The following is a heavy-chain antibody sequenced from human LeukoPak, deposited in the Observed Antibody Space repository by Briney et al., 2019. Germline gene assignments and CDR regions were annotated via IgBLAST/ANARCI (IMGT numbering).Heavy chain of an antibody. V-gene: IGHV5-51*01. CDR2: IFPGDSDT. D-gene: IGHD3-16*01. Sequence: GESLKISCKGSGYSFSNYWIGWVRQMPGKGLEWMGMIFPGDSDTRYSPSFEGQVTISADKSISTAYLQWSSLKALDTAMYYCARHGSSYYEPRYNWLDPWGQGTLVTVSS. J-gene: IGHJ5*02. CDR1: GYSFSNYW. CDR3: ARHGSSYYEPRYNWLDP.